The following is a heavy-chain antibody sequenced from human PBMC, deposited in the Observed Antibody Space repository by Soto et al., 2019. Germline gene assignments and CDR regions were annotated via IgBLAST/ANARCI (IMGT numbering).Heavy chain of an antibody. CDR2: ISGSGDSI. CDR3: AKVYCSSSSCHVQAFDS. V-gene: IGHV3-48*03. Sequence: EVQLVESGGGLAQPGGSLRLSCVASGFTFNNYEMNWVRQAPGKGLEWVSYISGSGDSIYYADSVKGRFTISRDNAKNSLYLQLNSLRARDTAIYYCAKVYCSSSSCHVQAFDSWGQGTLVTVSS. J-gene: IGHJ4*02. D-gene: IGHD2-2*01. CDR1: GFTFNNYE.